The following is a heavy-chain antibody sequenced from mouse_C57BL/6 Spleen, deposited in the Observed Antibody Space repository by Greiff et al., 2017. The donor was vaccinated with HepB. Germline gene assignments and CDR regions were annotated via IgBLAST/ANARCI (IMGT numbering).Heavy chain of an antibody. J-gene: IGHJ4*01. CDR3: ARAPSQVYAMDY. CDR1: GYSLTSYY. CDR2: IYPGSGNT. V-gene: IGHV1-66*01. D-gene: IGHD3-2*02. Sequence: VKLVESGPELVKPGASVKISCKASGYSLTSYYIHWVKQRPGQGLEWIGWIYPGSGNTKYNEKFKGKATLTADTSSSTAYMQLSSLTSEDSAVYYCARAPSQVYAMDYWGQGTSVTVSS.